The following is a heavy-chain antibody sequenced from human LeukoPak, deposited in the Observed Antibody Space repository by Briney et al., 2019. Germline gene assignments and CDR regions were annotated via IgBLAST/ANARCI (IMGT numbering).Heavy chain of an antibody. CDR1: GGSISRGGYY. Sequence: PSETLSLTCTVSGGSISRGGYYWSWIRQHPGKGLEWIGYIYYSGSTYYHPSLKSQVTISVDTSNNQFSLKLSSVTAADTAVYYCARGGPPDIVVVPAAIYYFDYWGQGTLVTVSS. D-gene: IGHD2-2*02. J-gene: IGHJ4*02. CDR3: ARGGPPDIVVVPAAIYYFDY. CDR2: IYYSGST. V-gene: IGHV4-31*01.